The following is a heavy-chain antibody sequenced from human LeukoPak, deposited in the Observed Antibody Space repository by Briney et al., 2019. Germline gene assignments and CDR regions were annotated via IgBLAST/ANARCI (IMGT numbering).Heavy chain of an antibody. CDR2: IIPIFGTA. D-gene: IGHD3-16*02. CDR1: GGTFSSYA. V-gene: IGHV1-69*13. J-gene: IGHJ6*03. Sequence: SVKVSCKASGGTFSSYAISWVRQAPGQGLEWMGGIIPIFGTANYAQKFQGRVTITADESTSTAYMELSSLRSEDTAVYYCARDGGASHLWGSYRDYYYYYYMDVWGKGTTVTISS. CDR3: ARDGGASHLWGSYRDYYYYYYMDV.